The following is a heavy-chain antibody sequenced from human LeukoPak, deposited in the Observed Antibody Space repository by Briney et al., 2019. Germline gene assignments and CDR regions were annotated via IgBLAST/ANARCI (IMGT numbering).Heavy chain of an antibody. CDR3: AKDAGFNIVVVVAAIYFDY. J-gene: IGHJ4*02. V-gene: IGHV3-23*01. Sequence: GGSLRLSCEASGFTFSSYAMSWVRQAPGKGLEWVSVISGSGGSTYYADSVKGRFTISRDNSKNTLYLQMNSLRAEDTAVYYCAKDAGFNIVVVVAAIYFDYWGQGTLVTVSS. CDR1: GFTFSSYA. D-gene: IGHD2-15*01. CDR2: ISGSGGST.